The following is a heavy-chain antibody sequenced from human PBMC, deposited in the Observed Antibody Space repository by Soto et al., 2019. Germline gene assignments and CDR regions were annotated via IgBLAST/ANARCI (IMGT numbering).Heavy chain of an antibody. CDR1: GYTFSNYG. V-gene: IGHV1-18*01. J-gene: IGHJ4*02. CDR3: XXXXXXXXLXC. CDR2: VSAYNRNT. Sequence: QVQLVQSGPEVKKPGASVKVSCKGSGYTFSNYGVTWVRQATGQRLARLGGVSAYNRNTDYAQKFQDRATMTIDTXXXXXXXXXXXXXXXXXXXXXXXXXXXXXXLXCWGQGTL.